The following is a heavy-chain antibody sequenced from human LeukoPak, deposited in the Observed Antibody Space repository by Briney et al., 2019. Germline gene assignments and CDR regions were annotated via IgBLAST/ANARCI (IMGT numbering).Heavy chain of an antibody. V-gene: IGHV3-21*01. J-gene: IGHJ6*02. CDR1: GFSFSTYS. CDR3: ARVSGSSWYYYYYGMDV. D-gene: IGHD6-13*01. Sequence: PGGSLRLSCAASGFSFSTYSMIWLRQAPGKGPEWVSSISSSSGDIYYGDSVKGRFTISRDNAKNSLYLQMNSLRAEDTAVYYCARVSGSSWYYYYYGMDVWGQGTTVTVSS. CDR2: ISSSSGDI.